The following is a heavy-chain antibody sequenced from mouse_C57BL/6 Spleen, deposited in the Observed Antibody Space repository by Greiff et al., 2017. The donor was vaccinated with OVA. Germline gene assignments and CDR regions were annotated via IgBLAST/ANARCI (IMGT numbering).Heavy chain of an antibody. D-gene: IGHD2-5*01. V-gene: IGHV2-2*01. CDR3: ARDYSNYAWFAD. CDR1: GFSLTSYG. J-gene: IGHJ3*01. CDR2: IWSGGST. Sequence: VLLVESGPGLVQPSPSLSITCTVSGFSLTSYGVHWVRQSPGKGLEWLGVIWSGGSTAYNAAFISSLSISKDNSKSQVFFKMNSLQADDTAIYYCARDYSNYAWFADWGQGTLVTVSA.